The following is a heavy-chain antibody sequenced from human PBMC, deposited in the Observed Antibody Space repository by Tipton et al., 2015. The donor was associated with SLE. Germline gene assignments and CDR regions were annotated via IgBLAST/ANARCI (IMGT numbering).Heavy chain of an antibody. CDR1: GGSISNSNYY. J-gene: IGHJ4*02. V-gene: IGHV4-39*07. CDR3: TRVPSYRQMIY. D-gene: IGHD3-16*01. Sequence: GLVKPSETLSLTCTVSGGSISNSNYYWSWIRQPPGKGLEWVGAIYHSGATYYNPSLKSRVTISVDTSTNQFSLKLNSVTAADTALYYCTRVPSYRQMIYWGQGTLVTVSS. CDR2: IYHSGAT.